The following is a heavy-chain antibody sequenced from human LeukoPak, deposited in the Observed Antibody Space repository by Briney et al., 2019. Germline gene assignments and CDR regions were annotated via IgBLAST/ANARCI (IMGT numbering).Heavy chain of an antibody. D-gene: IGHD2/OR15-2a*01. CDR1: VYTFIGYY. CDR3: AARGWAGEYYLDY. J-gene: IGHJ4*02. V-gene: IGHV1-2*02. CDR2: INPNRCDT. Sequence: SSVKVSCKASVYTFIGYYMHWVRQAPGQRLEWMGWINPNRCDTNYAHKFQGRVTITIDTSISTAYMELSRLRSDDTAVYYCAARGWAGEYYLDYWGQRTLVTVSS.